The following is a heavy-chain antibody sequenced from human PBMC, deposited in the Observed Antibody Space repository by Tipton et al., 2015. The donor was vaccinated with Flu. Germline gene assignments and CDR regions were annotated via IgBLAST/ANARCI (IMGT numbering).Heavy chain of an antibody. J-gene: IGHJ4*02. CDR2: ISGSGGST. Sequence: SLRLSCAASGFTFSSYAMSWVRQAPGKGLEWVSAISGSGGSTYYADSVKGRFTISRDNSKNTLYLQMNSLRAEDTAVYYCAKAPDYGDYDLAGGVPLDDYWGQGTLVTVSS. CDR3: AKAPDYGDYDLAGGVPLDDY. D-gene: IGHD4-17*01. V-gene: IGHV3-23*01. CDR1: GFTFSSYA.